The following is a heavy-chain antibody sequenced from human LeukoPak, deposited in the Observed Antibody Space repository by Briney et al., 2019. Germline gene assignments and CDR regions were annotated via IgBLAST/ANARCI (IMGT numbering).Heavy chain of an antibody. V-gene: IGHV3-11*01. CDR1: GGTFSDYY. D-gene: IGHD2-21*01. CDR3: AKHSTLWNHFDY. J-gene: IGHJ4*02. CDR2: ISSSGSTI. Sequence: PGGSLRLSCTASGGTFSDYYRSWLRQAPGKGLEGIGDISSSGSTIKYADSVKGRFTPSRDNAKNSLYLQMNSLRAEDTAVYYCAKHSTLWNHFDYWGQGTLVTVSS.